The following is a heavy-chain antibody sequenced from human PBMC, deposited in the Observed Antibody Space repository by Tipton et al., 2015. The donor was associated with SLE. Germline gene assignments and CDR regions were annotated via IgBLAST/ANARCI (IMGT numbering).Heavy chain of an antibody. Sequence: TLSLTCTVSGGSISSHYWSWIRQPPGKGLEWIGYIYYSGSTNYNPSLKSRVTISVDTSKNQFSLRLTSVTAADTAVYYCARANSWYNGHFHHWGQGTLVTVSS. CDR1: GGSISSHY. CDR3: ARANSWYNGHFHH. J-gene: IGHJ1*01. CDR2: IYYSGST. D-gene: IGHD1-1*01. V-gene: IGHV4-59*11.